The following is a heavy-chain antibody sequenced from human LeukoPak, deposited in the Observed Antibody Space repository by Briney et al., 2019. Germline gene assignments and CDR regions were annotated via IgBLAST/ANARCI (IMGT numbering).Heavy chain of an antibody. CDR3: ARDKEENYFDY. CDR1: GFTFSSYG. CDR2: IWYDGSNK. Sequence: GGSLRLSCAASGFTFSSYGMHWVRQAPGKGLEWVAVIWYDGSNKYYADSVKGRFTISRDNSKNTLYLQMNSLRAEDTAVYYCARDKEENYFDYWGQGTLVTVSS. J-gene: IGHJ4*02. V-gene: IGHV3-33*01.